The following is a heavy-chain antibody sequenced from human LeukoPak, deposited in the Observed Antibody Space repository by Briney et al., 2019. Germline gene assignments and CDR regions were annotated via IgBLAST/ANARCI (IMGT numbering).Heavy chain of an antibody. CDR1: GGTFSSYA. Sequence: SVKVSCKASGGTFSSYAISWVRQAPGQGLEWMGGIIPIFGTANYAQKFQGRVTITADESTSTAYMELSSLRSEGTAVYYCAREVVTPSAFDIWGQGTMVTVSS. D-gene: IGHD2-21*02. V-gene: IGHV1-69*13. J-gene: IGHJ3*02. CDR3: AREVVTPSAFDI. CDR2: IIPIFGTA.